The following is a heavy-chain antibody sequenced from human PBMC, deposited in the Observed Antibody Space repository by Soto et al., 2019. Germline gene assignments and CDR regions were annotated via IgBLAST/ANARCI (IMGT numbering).Heavy chain of an antibody. V-gene: IGHV3-23*01. J-gene: IGHJ4*02. CDR1: GFIFSSYA. Sequence: GGSLRLSCAASGFIFSSYAMSGVRQAPGKGLEWVSAISGSGGSTYYADSVKGRFTISRDNSKNTLYLQMNSLRAEDTAVYYCAKLGDGYNHPYWGQGSLVTVSS. CDR3: AKLGDGYNHPY. D-gene: IGHD5-12*01. CDR2: ISGSGGST.